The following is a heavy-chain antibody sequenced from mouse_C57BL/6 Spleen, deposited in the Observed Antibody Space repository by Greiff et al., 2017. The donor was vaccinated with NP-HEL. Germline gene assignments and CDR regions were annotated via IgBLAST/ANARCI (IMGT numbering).Heavy chain of an antibody. Sequence: EVMLVESGGGLVKPGGSLKLSCAASGFTFSSYAMSWVRQTPEKRLEWVATISDGGSYTYYPDNVKGRFTISRDNAKNNLYLQMSHLKSEDTAMYYCARELGYYYARDYWGQGTSLTVSS. J-gene: IGHJ4*01. V-gene: IGHV5-4*03. CDR3: ARELGYYYARDY. D-gene: IGHD4-1*01. CDR2: ISDGGSYT. CDR1: GFTFSSYA.